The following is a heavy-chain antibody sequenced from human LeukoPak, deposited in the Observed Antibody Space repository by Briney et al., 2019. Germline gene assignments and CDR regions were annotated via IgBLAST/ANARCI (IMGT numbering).Heavy chain of an antibody. V-gene: IGHV5-51*01. CDR1: GYSFTSYW. CDR2: IFPGDSDT. D-gene: IGHD3-3*01. J-gene: IGHJ4*02. Sequence: GESLKISGQGFGYSFTSYWIGGVGQMPGKGLGWIGIIFPGDSDTRYSPSSQGQVTISADKSISTAYLQWSSLKASDTAMYYCARIITIFGVVSQFDYWGQGTLVTVSS. CDR3: ARIITIFGVVSQFDY.